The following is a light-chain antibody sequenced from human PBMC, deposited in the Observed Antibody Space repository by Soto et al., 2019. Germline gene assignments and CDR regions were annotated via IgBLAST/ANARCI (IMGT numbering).Light chain of an antibody. J-gene: IGLJ1*01. Sequence: QSALTQPPSVSGSPGQSITISCTGTSSDVGGNKYVSWYQHYPGKAPKLMICDVSNRPSGVSNRFSGSKSGNTASLTISGLQAEDEADYYCSAFTGTTYVFGTGTKLTVL. V-gene: IGLV2-14*03. CDR2: DVS. CDR1: SSDVGGNKY. CDR3: SAFTGTTYV.